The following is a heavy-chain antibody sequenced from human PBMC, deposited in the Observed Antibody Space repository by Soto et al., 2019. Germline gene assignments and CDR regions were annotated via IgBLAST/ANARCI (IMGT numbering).Heavy chain of an antibody. CDR1: GGTFSTYA. CDR3: ARDRSGWYDF. J-gene: IGHJ4*02. CDR2: ISPHNGNA. D-gene: IGHD6-19*01. Sequence: ASVKVSCKASGGTFSTYAISWVRRAPGQGLEWMGWISPHNGNAKYAQKFQDRVTMTADTAASTVYMELRSLRSDDSAVFYCARDRSGWYDFWGQGTLVTVSS. V-gene: IGHV1-18*01.